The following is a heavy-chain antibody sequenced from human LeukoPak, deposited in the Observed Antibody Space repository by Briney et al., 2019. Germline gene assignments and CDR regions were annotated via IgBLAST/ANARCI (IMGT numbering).Heavy chain of an antibody. Sequence: KTSETLSLTCAVYGGSFSGYYRSWIRQPPGKGLEWIGEINHSGSTNYNPSLKSRVTISVDTSKNQFSLKLSSVTAADTAVYYCAKAADYYDTSPADYWGQGTLVTVSS. CDR2: INHSGST. J-gene: IGHJ4*02. V-gene: IGHV4-34*01. D-gene: IGHD3-22*01. CDR3: AKAADYYDTSPADY. CDR1: GGSFSGYY.